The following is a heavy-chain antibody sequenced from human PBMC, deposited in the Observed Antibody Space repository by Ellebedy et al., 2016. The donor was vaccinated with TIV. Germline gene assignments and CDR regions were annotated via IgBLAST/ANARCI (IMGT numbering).Heavy chain of an antibody. CDR3: ARHPSMVRGGEDWFDP. J-gene: IGHJ5*02. Sequence: GESLKISCKGSGYSFTTYWIGWVRQMPGKGLEWMGIIYPGDSDTRYSPSFQGPVTISADKSISTAYLQWSSLKASDTAMYYCARHPSMVRGGEDWFDPWGQGTLVTVSS. D-gene: IGHD3-10*01. CDR2: IYPGDSDT. V-gene: IGHV5-51*01. CDR1: GYSFTTYW.